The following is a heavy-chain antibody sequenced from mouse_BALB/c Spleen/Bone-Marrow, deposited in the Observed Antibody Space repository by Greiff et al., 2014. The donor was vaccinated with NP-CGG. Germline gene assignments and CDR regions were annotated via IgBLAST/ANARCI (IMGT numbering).Heavy chain of an antibody. CDR2: IYPGSGGN. Sequence: QVQLKESGAEFVKPGISVKLSCKASGYNFTSYWINWVKLRPGQGLEWIGDIYPGSGGNHKNEKFKTKATLTVDTSSSTAYMQLSRLASEDSALYYCARDGNWAFAYWGQGTLVTVSA. J-gene: IGHJ3*01. CDR1: GYNFTSYW. D-gene: IGHD4-1*01. V-gene: IGHV1-55*01. CDR3: ARDGNWAFAY.